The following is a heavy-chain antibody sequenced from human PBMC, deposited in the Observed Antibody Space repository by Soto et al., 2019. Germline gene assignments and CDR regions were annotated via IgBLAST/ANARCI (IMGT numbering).Heavy chain of an antibody. D-gene: IGHD3-10*01. Sequence: PQTLSLTCAVYGGSFSGYYWRWSRQPPGKGMEWIGGIDHRGSTNSTPSLKRRVTISVDTSKNQFSLKLSSVTAADTAVYYCARGRPLGLTMVRGTLSRLRSPPWFDPWGQGSRVTVS. J-gene: IGHJ5*02. CDR2: IDHRGST. V-gene: IGHV4-34*01. CDR1: GGSFSGYY. CDR3: ARGRPLGLTMVRGTLSRLRSPPWFDP.